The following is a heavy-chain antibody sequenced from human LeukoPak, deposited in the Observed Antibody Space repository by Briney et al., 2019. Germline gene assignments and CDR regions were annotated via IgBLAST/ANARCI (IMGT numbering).Heavy chain of an antibody. CDR1: GGSISSSSYY. CDR3: ARLNYYGSGSYWTSYYYYMDV. D-gene: IGHD3-10*01. J-gene: IGHJ6*03. Sequence: SETLSLTCTVSGGSISSSSYYWGWIRQPPGKGLEWIGSIYYSGRTYYKPSLKSRVTISVDTSKNQFSLKLSFVTAADTAVYYCARLNYYGSGSYWTSYYYYMDVWGKGTTVTISS. V-gene: IGHV4-39*01. CDR2: IYYSGRT.